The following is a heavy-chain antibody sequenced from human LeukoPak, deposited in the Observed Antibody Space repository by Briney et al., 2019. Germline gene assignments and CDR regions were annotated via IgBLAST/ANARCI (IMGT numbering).Heavy chain of an antibody. J-gene: IGHJ4*02. CDR1: GGTFSSYA. V-gene: IGHV1-69*06. Sequence: SVKVSCKASGGTFSSYAISWVRQAPGQGLEWMGGIIPIFGTANYAQKFQGRVTITADKSTSTAYMELSSLRSEDTAVYYCARDRYGSGSYYKPPTFDYWGQGTLVTVSS. CDR2: IIPIFGTA. CDR3: ARDRYGSGSYYKPPTFDY. D-gene: IGHD3-10*01.